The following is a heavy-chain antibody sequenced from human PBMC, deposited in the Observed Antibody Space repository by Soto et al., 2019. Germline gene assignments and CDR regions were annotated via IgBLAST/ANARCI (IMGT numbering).Heavy chain of an antibody. V-gene: IGHV3-20*04. CDR1: GFTFDDYG. CDR3: ARDRFRYYYDSSGSPFDY. CDR2: INWNGGST. J-gene: IGHJ4*02. Sequence: GGSLRLSCAASGFTFDDYGMSWVRQAPGKGLEWVSGINWNGGSTGYADSVKGRFTISRDNAKNSLYLQMNSLRAEDTALYYCARDRFRYYYDSSGSPFDYWGQGTLVTVSS. D-gene: IGHD3-22*01.